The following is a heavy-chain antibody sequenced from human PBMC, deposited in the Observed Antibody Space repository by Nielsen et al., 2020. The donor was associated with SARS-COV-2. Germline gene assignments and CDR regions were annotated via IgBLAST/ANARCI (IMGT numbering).Heavy chain of an antibody. V-gene: IGHV3-21*01. J-gene: IGHJ3*02. Sequence: GESLKISCAASGFTFSSYSMNWVRQAPGKGLEWVSSISSSSSYIYYADSVKGRFTISRDNAKNSLYLQMNSLRAEDTAVYYCARGQLGRWLQPHAFDIWGQGTTVTVSS. CDR3: ARGQLGRWLQPHAFDI. D-gene: IGHD5-24*01. CDR2: ISSSSSYI. CDR1: GFTFSSYS.